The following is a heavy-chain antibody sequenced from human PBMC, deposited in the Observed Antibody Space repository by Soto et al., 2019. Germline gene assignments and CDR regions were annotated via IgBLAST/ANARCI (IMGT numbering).Heavy chain of an antibody. J-gene: IGHJ4*02. CDR3: VKVLARGVGVPRFYFDS. CDR1: GFTFSNSW. CDR2: INADGTST. V-gene: IGHV3-74*01. D-gene: IGHD2-2*01. Sequence: DVQLVESGGGLVQPGGSLRLSCAASGFTFSNSWMHWVRQVSGKGLEWVSRINADGTSTSYADSVKGRFTISRDNAKNPSYQHVNSLRAEDTAVYYCVKVLARGVGVPRFYFDSWGQGALVTVSS.